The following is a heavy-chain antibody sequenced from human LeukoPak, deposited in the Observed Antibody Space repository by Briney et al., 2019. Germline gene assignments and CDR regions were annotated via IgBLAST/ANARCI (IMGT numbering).Heavy chain of an antibody. CDR3: ASGSIAAAGSGLDY. V-gene: IGHV4-59*01. CDR2: TYYSGST. CDR1: GGSISSYY. D-gene: IGHD6-13*01. J-gene: IGHJ4*02. Sequence: SETLSLTCTASGGSISSYYWSWIRQPPGKGLEWIGYTYYSGSTNYNPSLKSRVTISVDTSKNQFSLKLSSVTAADTAVYYCASGSIAAAGSGLDYWGQGTLVTVSS.